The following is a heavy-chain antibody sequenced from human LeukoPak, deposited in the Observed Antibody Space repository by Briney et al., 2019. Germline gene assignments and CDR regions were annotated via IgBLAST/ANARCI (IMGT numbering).Heavy chain of an antibody. CDR3: ARHQLLYFDWSDDY. CDR2: IYYSGST. Sequence: SETLSLTCTVSGGSISSSSYYWGCIRQPPGKGLEWFGSIYYSGSTYYNPSLKSRVTISVDTSKNQFSLMLSSVTAADTAVYYCARHQLLYFDWSDDYWGQGTLVTVSS. D-gene: IGHD3-9*01. J-gene: IGHJ4*02. CDR1: GGSISSSSYY. V-gene: IGHV4-39*01.